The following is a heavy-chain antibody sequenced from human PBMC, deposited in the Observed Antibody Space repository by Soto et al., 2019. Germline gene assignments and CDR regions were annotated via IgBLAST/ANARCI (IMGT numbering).Heavy chain of an antibody. CDR2: IIPIFGTA. V-gene: IGHV1-69*01. Sequence: QVQLVQSGAEVKKPGSSVKVSCKASGGTLSSYAISWVRQAPGQGLEWMGGIIPIFGTANYAQKFQGRVTITADESTSTAYMELSSLRSEDTAVDDCAPYYYDSSGYRAPDYWGQGTLVTVSS. D-gene: IGHD3-22*01. CDR3: APYYYDSSGYRAPDY. J-gene: IGHJ4*02. CDR1: GGTLSSYA.